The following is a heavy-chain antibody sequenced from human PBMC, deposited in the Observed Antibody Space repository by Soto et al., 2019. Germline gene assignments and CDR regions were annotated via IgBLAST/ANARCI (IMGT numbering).Heavy chain of an antibody. CDR3: ASATVAGPRHQELYYYYGMDV. V-gene: IGHV5-51*01. Sequence: PGESLKISCKGSGYSFVSYWIGWVRQMPGKGLEWMGIIYPGDSDTRYSPSFQGQVTISADKSISTAYLQWSSLKASDTAMYYCASATVAGPRHQELYYYYGMDVWGQGTTVTVSS. CDR1: GYSFVSYW. J-gene: IGHJ6*02. D-gene: IGHD6-19*01. CDR2: IYPGDSDT.